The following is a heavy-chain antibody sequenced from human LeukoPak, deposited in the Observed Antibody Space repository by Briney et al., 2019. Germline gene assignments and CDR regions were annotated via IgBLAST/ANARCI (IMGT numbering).Heavy chain of an antibody. J-gene: IGHJ4*02. CDR1: GFTFDDFG. D-gene: IGHD1-26*01. Sequence: GGSLRLSCAASGFTFDDFGMSWVRQAPGKGLEWVSGINWNGGSTDSTDSVKGRFTISRDNAKNSLYLQMNSLRAEDTAVHYCARGSSEWLLDYWGQGTLVTVSS. V-gene: IGHV3-20*04. CDR2: INWNGGST. CDR3: ARGSSEWLLDY.